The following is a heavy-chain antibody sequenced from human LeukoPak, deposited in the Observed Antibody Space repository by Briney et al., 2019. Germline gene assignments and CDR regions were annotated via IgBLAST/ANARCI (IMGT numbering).Heavy chain of an antibody. CDR1: GFTFSSYW. CDR3: VTPPRDYSFFGN. Sequence: AGSLRLSCAASGFTFSSYWMHWVRQAPGKGLVWISRINTDGSGTYYADSLKDRFTISRDNAKSTLYLQMNSLRADDTAVYYCVTPPRDYSFFGNWGQGSLVTVSS. J-gene: IGHJ4*02. V-gene: IGHV3-74*01. D-gene: IGHD2-15*01. CDR2: INTDGSGT.